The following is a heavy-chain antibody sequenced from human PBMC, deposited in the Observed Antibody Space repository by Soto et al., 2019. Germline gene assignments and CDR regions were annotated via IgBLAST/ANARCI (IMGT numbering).Heavy chain of an antibody. Sequence: QVQLVESGGGVVQPGRSLRLSCAASGFTFSSYGMHWVRQAPGKGLEWVAVIWYDGSNKYYADSVKGRFTTSRDNSKNTLYLQMNSLGDEDTAVYYCARDCAGYSSGWYQRGGFDYWGQGTLVTVSS. V-gene: IGHV3-33*01. J-gene: IGHJ4*02. CDR1: GFTFSSYG. CDR3: ARDCAGYSSGWYQRGGFDY. D-gene: IGHD6-19*01. CDR2: IWYDGSNK.